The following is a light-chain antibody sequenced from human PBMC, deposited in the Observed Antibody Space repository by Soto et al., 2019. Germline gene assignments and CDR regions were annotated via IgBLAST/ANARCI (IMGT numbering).Light chain of an antibody. Sequence: EIVMTQSPATLSVSPGERVTLSCRPSQSVGSKLAWYQQKPCQPPRLLIHGASTRATGVPARFRGSGSGTEFTLTISSLQSEDPALYYCQQYKSWPPTFGGGTKVEI. CDR3: QQYKSWPPT. CDR2: GAS. CDR1: QSVGSK. V-gene: IGKV3-15*01. J-gene: IGKJ4*01.